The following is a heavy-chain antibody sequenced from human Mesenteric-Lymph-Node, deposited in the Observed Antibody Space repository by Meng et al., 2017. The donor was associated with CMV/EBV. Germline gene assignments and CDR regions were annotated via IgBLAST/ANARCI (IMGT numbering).Heavy chain of an antibody. CDR1: GFTFSSYS. J-gene: IGHJ4*02. Sequence: GESLKISCAASGFTFSSYSMNWVRQAPGKGLEWVSSITSSSSYYADSVMGRFTISRDNAKNSLYLQMSSLRAEDTAVYYCAAFRGVITWGQGTLVTVSS. V-gene: IGHV3-21*01. D-gene: IGHD3-10*01. CDR3: AAFRGVIT. CDR2: ITSSSSY.